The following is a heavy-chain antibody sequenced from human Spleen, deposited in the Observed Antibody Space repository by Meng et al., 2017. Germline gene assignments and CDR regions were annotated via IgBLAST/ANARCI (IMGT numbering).Heavy chain of an antibody. CDR2: ISWNSGSI. D-gene: IGHD1-26*01. V-gene: IGHV3-9*01. CDR3: ARGWSYRFDY. CDR1: GFTFDDYA. J-gene: IGHJ4*02. Sequence: GGSLRLSCAASGFTFDDYAMHWVRQAPGKGLEWVSGISWNSGSIGYADSVKGRFTISRDNAKNSLYLQMNSLRAEDTAVYYCARGWSYRFDYWGQGTLVTVSS.